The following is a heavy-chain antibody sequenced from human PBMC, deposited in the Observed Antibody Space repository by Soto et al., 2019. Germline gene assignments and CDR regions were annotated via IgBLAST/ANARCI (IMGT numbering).Heavy chain of an antibody. CDR2: ISGSGGST. CDR1: GFTFSSYA. CDR3: AKSYIWGSYRSDYFDY. D-gene: IGHD3-16*02. J-gene: IGHJ4*02. V-gene: IGHV3-23*01. Sequence: GGSLRLSCAASGFTFSSYAMSWVRQAPGKGLEWVSAISGSGGSTYYADSVKGRFTISRDNSKNTLYLQMNSLRAEDTAVYYCAKSYIWGSYRSDYFDYWGQGTLVTVSS.